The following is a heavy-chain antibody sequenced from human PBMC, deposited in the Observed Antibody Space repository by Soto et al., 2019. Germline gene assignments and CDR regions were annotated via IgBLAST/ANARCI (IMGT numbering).Heavy chain of an antibody. D-gene: IGHD2-21*02. V-gene: IGHV2-5*02. J-gene: IGHJ6*02. CDR2: IYWDDDK. CDR3: AHSRCGGDCLQSYSSHYYYGMDV. Sequence: QITLKESGPTLVKPTQTLTLTCTFSGFSLNTGGLGVGWIRQPPGKALEWLALIYWDDDKRYSPSLKSRLTITKDTSKNQXXLXMXIMDPVDTATYYCAHSRCGGDCLQSYSSHYYYGMDVWGQGTTVTVSS. CDR1: GFSLNTGGLG.